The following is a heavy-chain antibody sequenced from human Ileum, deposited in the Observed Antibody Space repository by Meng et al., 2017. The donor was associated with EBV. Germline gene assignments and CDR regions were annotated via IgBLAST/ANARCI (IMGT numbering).Heavy chain of an antibody. CDR2: INESGST. D-gene: IGHD3-3*01. Sequence: QVQLQPGGAGLLKPSETLSIPCAYYGGSFRGNYWSWIRQSPGKRLEWIGEINESGSTNYNPSLKSRVTILMDTSKNQFSLKLTSVTAADAAVYYCRNAFCSAAAGCSDYWGQGTLVTVSS. J-gene: IGHJ4*02. CDR3: RNAFCSAAAGCSDY. V-gene: IGHV4-34*01. CDR1: GGSFRGNY.